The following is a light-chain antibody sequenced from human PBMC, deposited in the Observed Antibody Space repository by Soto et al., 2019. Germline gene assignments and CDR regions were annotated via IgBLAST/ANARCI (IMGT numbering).Light chain of an antibody. CDR3: HQYGTSVGA. Sequence: EIVLTQSPGTLSLSPGERATLSCRASQSVNSNYLAWSQQKPGQAPRLLIYGASSRATGIPDRFSGSGSGTDFTLTISRLEPDDFAVYYCHQYGTSVGAFGQGTKVEV. CDR1: QSVNSNY. CDR2: GAS. J-gene: IGKJ1*01. V-gene: IGKV3-20*01.